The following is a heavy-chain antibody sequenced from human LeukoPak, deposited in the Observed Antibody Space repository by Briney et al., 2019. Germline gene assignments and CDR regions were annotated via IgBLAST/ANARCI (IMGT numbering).Heavy chain of an antibody. Sequence: GGSLRLSCAASGFTFSSYAMHWVRQAPGKGLEWVAVISYDGSNKYYADSVKGRFTISRDNSKNTLYLQMNSLRAEDMALYYCAKGGSDSIYGDYVDYWGQGTLVTVSS. CDR1: GFTFSSYA. CDR3: AKGGSDSIYGDYVDY. D-gene: IGHD4-17*01. J-gene: IGHJ4*02. CDR2: ISYDGSNK. V-gene: IGHV3-30*04.